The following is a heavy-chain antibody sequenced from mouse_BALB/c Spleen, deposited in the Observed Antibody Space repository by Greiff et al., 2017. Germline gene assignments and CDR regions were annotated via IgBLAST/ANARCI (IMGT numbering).Heavy chain of an antibody. J-gene: IGHJ1*01. CDR2: IWWNDDK. CDR3: ARIYYGSWYFDV. Sequence: QVTLKVCGPGILQPSQTLSLTCSFSGFSLSTSGMSVGWIRQPSGKGLEWLAHIWWNDDKYYNPALKSRLTISKDTSNNQVFLKIASVVTADTATYYCARIYYGSWYFDVWGAGTTVTVSS. CDR1: GFSLSTSGMS. V-gene: IGHV8-8*01. D-gene: IGHD1-1*01.